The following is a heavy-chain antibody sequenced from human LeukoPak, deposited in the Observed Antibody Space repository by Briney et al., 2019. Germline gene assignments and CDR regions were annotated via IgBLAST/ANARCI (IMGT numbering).Heavy chain of an antibody. CDR3: ARGAAAGPGFDP. CDR2: IIPIFGTA. V-gene: IGHV1-69*06. D-gene: IGHD6-13*01. Sequence: GASVKVSCKASGGTFSSYAISWVRQAPGQGLEWMGGIIPIFGTANYAQKFQGRVTITADKSTSTAYMELSSLRSEDTAVYYCARGAAAGPGFDPWGQGTLVTVSS. CDR1: GGTFSSYA. J-gene: IGHJ5*02.